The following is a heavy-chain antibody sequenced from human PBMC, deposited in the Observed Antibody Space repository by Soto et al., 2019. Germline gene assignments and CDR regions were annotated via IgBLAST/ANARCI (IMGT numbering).Heavy chain of an antibody. CDR2: ISSSSSYI. CDR3: ARIHSSDILTGYHFDY. D-gene: IGHD3-9*01. J-gene: IGHJ4*02. V-gene: IGHV3-21*01. Sequence: GGSLRLSCAASGFTFSSYGMSWVRQAPEKGLEWVSSISSSSSYIYYADSVKGRFTISRDNAKNSLYLQMNSLRAEDTAVYYCARIHSSDILTGYHFDYWGQGTLVTVSS. CDR1: GFTFSSYG.